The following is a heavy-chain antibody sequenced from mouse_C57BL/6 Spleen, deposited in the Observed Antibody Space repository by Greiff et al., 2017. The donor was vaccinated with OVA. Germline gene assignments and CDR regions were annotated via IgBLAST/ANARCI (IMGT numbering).Heavy chain of an antibody. CDR3: ARNCSSGYYFDY. V-gene: IGHV1-82*01. CDR2: IYPGDGDT. J-gene: IGHJ2*01. Sequence: VQLQQSGPELVKPGASVKISCKASGYAFSSSWMNWVKQRPGKGLEWIGRIYPGDGDTNYNGKFKGKATLTADKSSSTAYMQLSSLTSEDSAVYVCARNCSSGYYFDYWGQGTTLTVSA. D-gene: IGHD6-1*01. CDR1: GYAFSSSW.